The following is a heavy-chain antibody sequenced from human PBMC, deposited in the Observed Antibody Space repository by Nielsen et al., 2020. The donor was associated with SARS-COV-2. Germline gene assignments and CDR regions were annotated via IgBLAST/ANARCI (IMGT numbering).Heavy chain of an antibody. CDR1: GYSFTSYW. CDR3: AKATDRGYDSSGPIDF. Sequence: KISCKGSGYSFTSYWISWVRQMPGKGLEWMGRIDPSDSYTNYSPSFQGHVTISADKSISTAYLQWSSLKASDTAMYYCAKATDRGYDSSGPIDFWGQGTLVTVSS. CDR2: IDPSDSYT. J-gene: IGHJ4*02. D-gene: IGHD3-22*01. V-gene: IGHV5-10-1*01.